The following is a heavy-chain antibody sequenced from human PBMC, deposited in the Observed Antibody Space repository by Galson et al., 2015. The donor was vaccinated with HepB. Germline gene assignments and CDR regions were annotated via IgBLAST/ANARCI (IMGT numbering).Heavy chain of an antibody. Sequence: LRLSCAASGFTFSSYEMNWVRQAPGKGLEWIGEINHSGSTNYNPSLKSRVTISVDTSKNQFSLKLSSVTAADTAVYYCARGGRYQLLPPYYFDYWGQGTLVTVSS. CDR2: INHSGST. CDR1: GFTFSSYE. D-gene: IGHD2-2*01. V-gene: IGHV4-34*01. J-gene: IGHJ4*02. CDR3: ARGGRYQLLPPYYFDY.